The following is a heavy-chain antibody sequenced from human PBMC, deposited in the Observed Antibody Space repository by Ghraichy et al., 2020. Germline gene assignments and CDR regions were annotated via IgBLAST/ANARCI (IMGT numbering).Heavy chain of an antibody. CDR2: AYYRSKWNN. D-gene: IGHD1-1*01. CDR1: GDSVTTTTAA. CDR3: ARGLERRFDY. J-gene: IGHJ4*02. Sequence: SQTLSLTCAISGDSVTTTTAAWHWIRQSPSRGLEWLGRAYYRSKWNNDYALFVKNRLTINPDTSKNQISLQLNSVTPDDTAMYYCARGLERRFDYWGQGTLLTVSS. V-gene: IGHV6-1*01.